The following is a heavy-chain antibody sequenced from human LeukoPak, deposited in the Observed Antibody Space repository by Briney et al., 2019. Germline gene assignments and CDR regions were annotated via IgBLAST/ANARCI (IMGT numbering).Heavy chain of an antibody. CDR2: IYYSGST. J-gene: IGHJ3*02. V-gene: IGHV4-59*01. CDR1: GGSFSGYY. D-gene: IGHD6-19*01. Sequence: PSETLSLTCAVYGGSFSGYYWSWIRQPPGKGLEWIGYIYYSGSTNYNPSLKSRVTISVDTSKNQFSLKLSSVTAADTAVYYCARDRSGRPEDNDAFDIWGQGTMVTVSS. CDR3: ARDRSGRPEDNDAFDI.